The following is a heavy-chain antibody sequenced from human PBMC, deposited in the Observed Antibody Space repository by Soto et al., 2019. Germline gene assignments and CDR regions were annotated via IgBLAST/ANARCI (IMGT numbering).Heavy chain of an antibody. CDR2: ILYDGSKK. Sequence: VGSLRLSCAASGFAFTSHALHWVRQAPGKGLEWVAVILYDGSKKYYADSMKGRFTISRDNSKNTLYLQMNSLRVEDTALYYCAKDRGALRWSEEHYYFDYWGQGTLVTVSS. CDR1: GFAFTSHA. V-gene: IGHV3-30*04. CDR3: AKDRGALRWSEEHYYFDY. D-gene: IGHD4-17*01. J-gene: IGHJ4*02.